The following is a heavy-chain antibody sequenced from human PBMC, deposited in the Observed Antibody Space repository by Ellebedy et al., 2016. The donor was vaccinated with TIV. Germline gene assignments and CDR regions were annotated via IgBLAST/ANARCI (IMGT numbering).Heavy chain of an antibody. V-gene: IGHV1-2*02. CDR3: AREMLGDNKSFDY. J-gene: IGHJ4*02. CDR2: INPNSGVT. Sequence: ASVKVSXKASGYTFTGHYMHWVRQAPGQGPEWVGCINPNSGVTAYPPKFQGRVTVTRDTSVSIASMDLSSLRSDDTALYYCAREMLGDNKSFDYWGQGTLVTVSS. D-gene: IGHD1-26*01. CDR1: GYTFTGHY.